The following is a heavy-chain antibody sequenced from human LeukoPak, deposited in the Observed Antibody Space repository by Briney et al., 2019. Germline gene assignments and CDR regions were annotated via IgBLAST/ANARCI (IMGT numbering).Heavy chain of an antibody. J-gene: IGHJ5*02. V-gene: IGHV3-7*01. CDR3: ARGVAIGTWGS. D-gene: IGHD3-16*01. Sequence: PGGSLRLSCVASGFSFSTYWMSWVRQAPGKGLEWVANIKQGGSENYYVDSVKGRFTISRDNAKNSLYLQMNSLRAEDTAVYYCARGVAIGTWGSWGQGTLVTVSS. CDR1: GFSFSTYW. CDR2: IKQGGSEN.